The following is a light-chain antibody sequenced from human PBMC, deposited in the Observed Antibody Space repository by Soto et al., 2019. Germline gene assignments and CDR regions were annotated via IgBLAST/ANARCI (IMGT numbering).Light chain of an antibody. J-gene: IGKJ5*01. CDR2: DAS. CDR3: QQRSNRPPGIN. Sequence: EILFTQSPCTLSLSPFERSTLSCTASQSVSSYLAWYQQIPGQAPRLLIYDASTRATGIPARFSGSGSGTDFTLTISSLEPEDFVVYYCQQRSNRPPGINFGQGTRLEI. V-gene: IGKV3-11*01. CDR1: QSVSSY.